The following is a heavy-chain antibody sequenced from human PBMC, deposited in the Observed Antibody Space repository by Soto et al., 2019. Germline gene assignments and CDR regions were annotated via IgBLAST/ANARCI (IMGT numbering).Heavy chain of an antibody. CDR1: GFTFSSYA. Sequence: HPGGSLRLSCAASGFTFSSYAMSWVRQAPGKGLEWVSGISGSGDSTYYADSVKGRFTISRDNSKNTLYLQMNSLRAEDTAVYYSAKGVPGIAVAGTGYFQHWGQGTLVTVSS. CDR2: ISGSGDST. V-gene: IGHV3-23*01. CDR3: AKGVPGIAVAGTGYFQH. J-gene: IGHJ1*01. D-gene: IGHD6-19*01.